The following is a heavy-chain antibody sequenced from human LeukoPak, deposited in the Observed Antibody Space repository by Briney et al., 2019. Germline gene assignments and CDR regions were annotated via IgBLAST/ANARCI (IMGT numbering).Heavy chain of an antibody. J-gene: IGHJ4*02. CDR3: AREIRYYDSSGYYAIDY. Sequence: GGSLRLSCAASGFTFGSYAISWVRQAPGKGLEWVSVIYSGGSTYYADSVKGRFTISRDNSKNTLYLQMNSLRAEDTAVYYCAREIRYYDSSGYYAIDYWGQGTLVTVSS. CDR1: GFTFGSYA. CDR2: IYSGGST. V-gene: IGHV3-66*01. D-gene: IGHD3-22*01.